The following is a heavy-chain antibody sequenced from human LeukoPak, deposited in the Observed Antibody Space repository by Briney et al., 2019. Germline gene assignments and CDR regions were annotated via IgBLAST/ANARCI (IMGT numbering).Heavy chain of an antibody. J-gene: IGHJ3*02. D-gene: IGHD5-24*01. CDR2: ISAYNGNT. CDR3: ARDRAAPRDDAFDI. V-gene: IGHV1-18*01. Sequence: ASVKVSCKASGYTFTSYGISWVRQAPGQGLEWMGWISAYNGNTNYAQKLQGRVTMTTDTSTSTAYMEPRSLRSDDTAVYYCARDRAAPRDDAFDIWGQGTMVTVSS. CDR1: GYTFTSYG.